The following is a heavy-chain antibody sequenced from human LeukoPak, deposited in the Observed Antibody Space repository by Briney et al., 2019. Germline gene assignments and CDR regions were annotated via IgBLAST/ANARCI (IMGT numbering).Heavy chain of an antibody. CDR3: TRGYDSRY. CDR1: GFPFTTYA. D-gene: IGHD3-9*01. Sequence: PGGSLRLSCAASGFPFTTYAMNWVRQAPGKGLEWVAFIRLDGSNEQYADSVKGRFIISRDNSKNTLYMQMHSLTSDDTAVYYCTRGYDSRYWGQGTLVTVSS. V-gene: IGHV3-30*02. J-gene: IGHJ4*02. CDR2: IRLDGSNE.